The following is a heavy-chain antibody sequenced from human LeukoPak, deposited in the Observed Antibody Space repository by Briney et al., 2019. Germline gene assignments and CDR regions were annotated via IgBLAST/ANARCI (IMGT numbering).Heavy chain of an antibody. D-gene: IGHD3/OR15-3a*01. J-gene: IGHJ3*02. CDR1: GFTFSSYG. Sequence: PGGSLRLSCAASGFTFSSYGMHWVRQAPGKGLEWVAVISYDGSNKYYADSVKGRFTISRDNAKNSLYLQMNSLRAEDTALYYCAKDKDYAFDIWGQGTMVTVSS. CDR3: AKDKDYAFDI. CDR2: ISYDGSNK. V-gene: IGHV3-30*18.